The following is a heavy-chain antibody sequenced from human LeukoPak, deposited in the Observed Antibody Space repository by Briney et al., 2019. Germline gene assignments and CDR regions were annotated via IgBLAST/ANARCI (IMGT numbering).Heavy chain of an antibody. CDR3: ARATSGYYFDF. D-gene: IGHD3-22*01. V-gene: IGHV4-59*01. CDR1: GGSIGSYC. CDR2: VSYSGST. Sequence: PSETLSLTCTVSGGSIGSYCWNWIRQPPGKGLEWIGYVSYSGSTNYNPSLKSRVTMSVDKSKNQFSLKLSSVTAADTAAYFCARATSGYYFDFWDQGTLVTVSS. J-gene: IGHJ4*02.